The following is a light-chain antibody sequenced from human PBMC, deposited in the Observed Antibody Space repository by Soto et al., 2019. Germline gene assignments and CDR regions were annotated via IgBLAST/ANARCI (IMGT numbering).Light chain of an antibody. CDR2: EVN. Sequence: QTVLTQPPSASGSPGQSVTISCSGSNNDIGGYTYVSWYQQLPGKAPKLIIYEVNKRPSGIPDRFSGSKSGNTASLTVSGLQPEDEPESPCSSYARSITYVFAPGTKXT. V-gene: IGLV2-8*01. CDR1: NNDIGGYTY. CDR3: SSYARSITYV. J-gene: IGLJ1*01.